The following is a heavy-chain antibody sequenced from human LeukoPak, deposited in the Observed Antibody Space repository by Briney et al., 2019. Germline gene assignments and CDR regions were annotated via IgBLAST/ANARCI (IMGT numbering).Heavy chain of an antibody. CDR3: ARDGSGSYSEYFDC. Sequence: PGGSLRLSCAASGVINYAMHWVRQAPGKGLEWVAVISYDGSNKFYADSVKGRFTISRDSSKNMLYLQMNSLRVEDTAVYYCARDGSGSYSEYFDCWGQGTLVAVSS. CDR2: ISYDGSNK. D-gene: IGHD1-26*01. CDR1: GVINYA. V-gene: IGHV3-30*04. J-gene: IGHJ4*02.